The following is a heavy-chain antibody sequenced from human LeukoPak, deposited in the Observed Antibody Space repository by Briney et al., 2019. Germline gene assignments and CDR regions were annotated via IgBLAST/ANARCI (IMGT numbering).Heavy chain of an antibody. Sequence: GGSLRLSCAASGFTFSSYGIHWVRQAPGKGLEWVAVISHDGTYKYYADSVKGRFTISRDNSKNTLYLQMNTLRAEDTAVYYCAKEVSPLDSSGYYYIFDYWGQGTLVTVSS. CDR2: ISHDGTYK. CDR1: GFTFSSYG. D-gene: IGHD3-22*01. V-gene: IGHV3-30*18. CDR3: AKEVSPLDSSGYYYIFDY. J-gene: IGHJ4*02.